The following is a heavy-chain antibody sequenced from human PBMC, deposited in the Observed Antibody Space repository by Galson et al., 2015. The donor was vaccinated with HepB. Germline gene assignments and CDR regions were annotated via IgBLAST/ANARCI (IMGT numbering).Heavy chain of an antibody. Sequence: PALVKPTQTLTLTCTFSGFSLSTSGVGVGWIRQPPGKALEWLALIYWDDDKRYSPSLKSRLTITKDTSKNQAVLTMTNMDPVDTATYYCAHRRDGYSLFDYWGQGTLVTVSS. CDR2: IYWDDDK. CDR1: GFSLSTSGVG. J-gene: IGHJ4*02. V-gene: IGHV2-5*02. D-gene: IGHD5-24*01. CDR3: AHRRDGYSLFDY.